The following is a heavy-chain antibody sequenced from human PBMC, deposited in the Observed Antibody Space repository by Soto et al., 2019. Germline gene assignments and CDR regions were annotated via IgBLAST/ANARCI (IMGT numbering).Heavy chain of an antibody. CDR3: AIIQRSSSWGIDY. CDR1: GGSFSGYY. J-gene: IGHJ4*02. D-gene: IGHD6-13*01. Sequence: SETLSLTCAVYGGSFSGYYWSWIRQPPGKGLEWIGEINHSGSTNYNPSLKSRVTISVDTSKNQFSLKLSSVTAADTAVYYCAIIQRSSSWGIDYWGQGTLVTVSS. CDR2: INHSGST. V-gene: IGHV4-34*01.